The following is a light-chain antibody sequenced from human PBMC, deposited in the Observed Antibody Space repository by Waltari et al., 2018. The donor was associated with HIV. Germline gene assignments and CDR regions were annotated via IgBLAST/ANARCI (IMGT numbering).Light chain of an antibody. CDR2: AAS. Sequence: DIQRSHAPSSLSASVGVRATITCRASRDTSTDLAWYQQKSGEVPKLLMYAASALRSGVPSRFRGSGSGTDVTLTINGLQPEDVGSYYCQSYDSGPVAFGQGTRLEI. J-gene: IGKJ5*01. V-gene: IGKV1-27*01. CDR1: RDTSTD. CDR3: QSYDSGPVA.